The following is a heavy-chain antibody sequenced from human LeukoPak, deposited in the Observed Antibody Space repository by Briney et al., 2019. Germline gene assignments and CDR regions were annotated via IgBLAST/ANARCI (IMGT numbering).Heavy chain of an antibody. CDR2: IMPLFGTA. J-gene: IGHJ5*02. D-gene: IGHD4-17*01. CDR3: ARDVHGDYGSGWFDP. CDR1: GYTFTSYG. Sequence: ASVKVSCKASGYTFTSYGITWVRQAPGQGLEWLGGIMPLFGTAGYAQKFQGRVTITKDESTRTVYLELTSLTSDDTAVYYCARDVHGDYGSGWFDPWGQGTLVSVSS. V-gene: IGHV1-69*05.